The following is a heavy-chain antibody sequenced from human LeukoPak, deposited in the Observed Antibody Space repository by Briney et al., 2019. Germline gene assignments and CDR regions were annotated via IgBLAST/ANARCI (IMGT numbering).Heavy chain of an antibody. CDR1: GFNFGVHA. J-gene: IGHJ4*02. V-gene: IGHV3-49*04. Sequence: GGSLRLSCTTSGFNFGVHAMSWVRQAPGKGLEWVGLIRTKAYGVTLAYAASVKGRFIISRDGSQSIAYLQMNSLTIEDTAVYYCTRESRPEGYFDYWGQGTLVTVSS. CDR3: TRESRPEGYFDY. CDR2: IRTKAYGVTL.